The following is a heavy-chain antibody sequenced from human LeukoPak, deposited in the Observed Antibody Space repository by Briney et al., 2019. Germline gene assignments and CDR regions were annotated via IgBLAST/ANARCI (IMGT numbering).Heavy chain of an antibody. J-gene: IGHJ4*02. Sequence: SETLSLTCTVSGGSVSSGSYYWSWIRQPPGKGLEWMGYIYYSGSTNYNPSLKSRVTRSVATSKNQFSLKLSSVTAADTAVYYCARDILTGSTTDYWGQGTLVTVSS. D-gene: IGHD3-9*01. V-gene: IGHV4-61*01. CDR2: IYYSGST. CDR1: GGSVSSGSYY. CDR3: ARDILTGSTTDY.